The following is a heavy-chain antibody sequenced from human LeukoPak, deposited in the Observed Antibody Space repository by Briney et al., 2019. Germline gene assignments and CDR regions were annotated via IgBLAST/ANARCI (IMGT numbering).Heavy chain of an antibody. D-gene: IGHD5-18*01. V-gene: IGHV3-23*01. CDR1: GFTFSSYA. CDR3: AKNGRGYSSDYFDY. J-gene: IGHJ4*02. Sequence: GGSLRLSCVASGFTFSSYAMSWVRQAPGKGLEWVSAISGSGGSTYYADSVKGRFTISRDNSKNTLYLQMNTLRAGDTAVYSCAKNGRGYSSDYFDYWGQGTLVTVSS. CDR2: ISGSGGST.